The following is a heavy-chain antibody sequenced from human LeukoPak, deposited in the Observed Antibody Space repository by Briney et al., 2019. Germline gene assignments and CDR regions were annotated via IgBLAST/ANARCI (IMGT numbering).Heavy chain of an antibody. CDR1: GGTFSSYA. CDR2: IIPSFGTA. J-gene: IGHJ4*02. CDR3: ARGFSSTSCSDY. D-gene: IGHD2-2*01. Sequence: SVKVSCQASGGTFSSYAISWVRQAPGQGLEWMGGIIPSFGTANYAQKYQGRVTITADESTSTAYMELSSLRSEDTALYYCARGFSSTSCSDYWGQGTLVTVSS. V-gene: IGHV1-69*01.